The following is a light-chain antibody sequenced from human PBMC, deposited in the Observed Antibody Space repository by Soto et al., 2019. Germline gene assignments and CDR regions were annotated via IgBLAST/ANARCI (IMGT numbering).Light chain of an antibody. CDR1: QIVSNNN. CDR2: GAS. CDR3: QQYGSSVT. J-gene: IGKJ1*01. Sequence: DIVLTQSPGTLSLSPGESATLSCRASQIVSNNNLAWYQQKPGQPPRLLISGASSRAAGIPDRFSGSGSGTDFTLTINRLDPEDFAVYSCQQYGSSVTFGQGTKVDIK. V-gene: IGKV3-20*01.